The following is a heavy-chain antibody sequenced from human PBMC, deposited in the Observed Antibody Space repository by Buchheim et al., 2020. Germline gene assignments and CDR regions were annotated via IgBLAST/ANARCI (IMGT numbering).Heavy chain of an antibody. Sequence: EVQMVESGGGLVQPGGSLRLSCAASGFSFTSAWMDWVRQAPGKGLEWVANIKYGGTEKDYVDSVKGRFTISRDHAKNSLYLQMNSLRVEDTAVYFCSWSLNYWGQGTL. V-gene: IGHV3-7*01. CDR1: GFSFTSAW. J-gene: IGHJ4*02. CDR2: IKYGGTEK. CDR3: SWSLNY.